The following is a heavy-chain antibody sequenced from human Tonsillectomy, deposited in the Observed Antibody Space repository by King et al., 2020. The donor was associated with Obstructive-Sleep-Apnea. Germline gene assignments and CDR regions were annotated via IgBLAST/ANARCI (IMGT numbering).Heavy chain of an antibody. J-gene: IGHJ2*01. D-gene: IGHD2-2*01. CDR3: AGGPAAMRPYWYFDL. CDR1: GGSISSYY. Sequence: QVQLQESGPGLVKPSETLSLTCTVSGGSISSYYWSWIRQPPGKGLEWIGYIYYSGSTNYNPSLKSRVTISVDTSKNQFSLKLSSVTAADTAVYYCAGGPAAMRPYWYFDLWGRGTLVTVSS. CDR2: IYYSGST. V-gene: IGHV4-59*08.